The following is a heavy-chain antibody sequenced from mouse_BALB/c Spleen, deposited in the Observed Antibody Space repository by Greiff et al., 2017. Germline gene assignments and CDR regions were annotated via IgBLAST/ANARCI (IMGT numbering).Heavy chain of an antibody. V-gene: IGHV5-6-5*01. CDR1: GFTFSSYA. CDR3: ARGNGNLYYFDD. D-gene: IGHD2-1*01. CDR2: ISSGGST. J-gene: IGHJ2*01. Sequence: EVQLVESGGGLVKPGGSLKLSCAASGFTFSSYAMSWVRQTPEKRLEWVASISSGGSTYYPDSVKGRFTISRDNARNILYLQMSSLRSEDTAMYYCARGNGNLYYFDDWGQGTTLTVSS.